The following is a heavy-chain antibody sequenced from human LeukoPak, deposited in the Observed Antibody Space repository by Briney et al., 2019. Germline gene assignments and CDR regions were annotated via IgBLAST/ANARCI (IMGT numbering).Heavy chain of an antibody. J-gene: IGHJ4*02. D-gene: IGHD3-22*01. Sequence: GASVKVSCKASGYTFTGYYMHWVRQAPGQGLEWMGWINPNSGGTNYAQKFQGRVTMTRDTPISTAYMELSRLRSDDTAVYYCARAPYYYDSSGYYYDLCFDYWGQGTLVTVSS. V-gene: IGHV1-2*02. CDR3: ARAPYYYDSSGYYYDLCFDY. CDR2: INPNSGGT. CDR1: GYTFTGYY.